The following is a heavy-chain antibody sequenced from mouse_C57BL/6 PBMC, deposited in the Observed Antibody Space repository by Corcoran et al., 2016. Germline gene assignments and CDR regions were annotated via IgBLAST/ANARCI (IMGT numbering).Heavy chain of an antibody. CDR1: GYAFSSYW. CDR2: IYPGDGDT. D-gene: IGHD2-3*01. J-gene: IGHJ3*01. Sequence: QVQLQQSGAELVKPGASVKISCKASGYAFSSYWMNWVKQRPGKGLEWIGQIYPGDGDTNYNGKFKGKATLTADKSSSTAYMQLSSLTSEDSAVYFCARSGVSYETVAWFAYWGQGTLVTVSA. CDR3: ARSGVSYETVAWFAY. V-gene: IGHV1-80*01.